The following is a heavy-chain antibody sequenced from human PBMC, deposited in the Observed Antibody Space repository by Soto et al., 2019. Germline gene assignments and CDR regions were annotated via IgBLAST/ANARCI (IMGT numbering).Heavy chain of an antibody. V-gene: IGHV3-66*01. J-gene: IGHJ4*02. CDR2: IYSGGST. D-gene: IGHD3-22*01. CDR1: GFTVSNNY. CDR3: ARGYDSSGFYYDY. Sequence: EVQLVESGGGLVQPGGSLRLSCAASGFTVSNNYMTWVRQAPGKGLEWVSVIYSGGSTYYADSVKGRFTLSRDNSKNTLYLQMNGLRAEDTAVYYCARGYDSSGFYYDYWGQGTLFTVSS.